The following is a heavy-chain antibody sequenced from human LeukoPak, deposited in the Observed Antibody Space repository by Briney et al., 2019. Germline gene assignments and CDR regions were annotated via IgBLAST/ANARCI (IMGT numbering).Heavy chain of an antibody. CDR2: IYYSGST. D-gene: IGHD2-8*01. J-gene: IGHJ6*02. V-gene: IGHV4-59*01. Sequence: SETLSLTCTVSGGSISSYYWSWIRQPPGKGLEWIGYIYYSGSTNYNPSLKSRVTISVDTSKNQFSLKVSSVTAADTAVYYCARTKGALGYYGMDVWGQGTTVTVSS. CDR1: GGSISSYY. CDR3: ARTKGALGYYGMDV.